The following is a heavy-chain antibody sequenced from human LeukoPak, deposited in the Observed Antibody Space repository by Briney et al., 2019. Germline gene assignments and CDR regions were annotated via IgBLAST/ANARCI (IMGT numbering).Heavy chain of an antibody. CDR1: GFTLSSYG. V-gene: IGHV3-30*02. D-gene: IGHD4-17*01. Sequence: PGGSLRLSCAASGFTLSSYGMHWVRQAPGKGLEWVAFIRYDGSNKYYADSVKGRFTISRDNSKNTLYLQMNSLRAEDTAVYYCAKDGDYGDYVSAFDIWGQGTMVTVSS. CDR3: AKDGDYGDYVSAFDI. J-gene: IGHJ3*02. CDR2: IRYDGSNK.